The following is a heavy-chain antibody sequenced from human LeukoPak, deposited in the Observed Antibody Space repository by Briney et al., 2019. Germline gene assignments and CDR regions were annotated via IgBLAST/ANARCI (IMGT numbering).Heavy chain of an antibody. CDR3: ARGYCSSTSCLNYYYGMDV. CDR1: GYTSTSYD. D-gene: IGHD2-2*01. V-gene: IGHV1-8*01. CDR2: MNPNSGNT. J-gene: IGHJ6*02. Sequence: ASVKVSCKASGYTSTSYDINWVRQATGQGLEWMGWMNPNSGNTGYAQKFQGRVTMTRNTSISTAYMELSSLRSEDTAVYYCARGYCSSTSCLNYYYGMDVWGQGTTVTVSS.